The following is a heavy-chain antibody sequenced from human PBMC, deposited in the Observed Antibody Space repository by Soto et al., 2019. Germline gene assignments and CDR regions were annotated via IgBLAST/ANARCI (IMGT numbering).Heavy chain of an antibody. V-gene: IGHV3-23*01. CDR2: ISGSGGST. J-gene: IGHJ4*02. D-gene: IGHD3-3*01. CDR3: AKARAQYYDFWSGYPVDY. CDR1: GFTFSSHA. Sequence: GSLRLSWAASGFTFSSHAISWVRQAQGKGLEWVSAISGSGGSTYYADSVKGRFTISRDNSKNTLYLQMNSLRAEDTAVYYCAKARAQYYDFWSGYPVDYWGQGTLVTVSS.